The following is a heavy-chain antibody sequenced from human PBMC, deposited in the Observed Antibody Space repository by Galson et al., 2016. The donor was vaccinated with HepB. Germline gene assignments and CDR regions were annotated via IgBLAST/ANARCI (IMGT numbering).Heavy chain of an antibody. D-gene: IGHD3-10*01. CDR2: SRSKADSHVT. J-gene: IGHJ4*02. CDR3: VRSYYD. CDR1: GFIFSDHY. V-gene: IGHV3-72*01. Sequence: SLRLSCAVSGFIFSDHYLDWVRQAPGKGLEWIGRSRSKADSHVTEYAASARGRFTISRDDSKNSLYLQMNSLKIEDTAVYYCVRSYYDWGQGTLVTVSS.